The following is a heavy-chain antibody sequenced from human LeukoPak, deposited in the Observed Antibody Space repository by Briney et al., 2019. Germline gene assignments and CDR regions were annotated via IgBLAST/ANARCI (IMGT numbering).Heavy chain of an antibody. CDR3: ARECGDCFGGTCYSDY. D-gene: IGHD2-15*01. CDR1: GFTFSSYA. J-gene: IGHJ4*02. Sequence: GRSLRLSCAASGFTFSSYAMHWVRQAPGKGLEWVAVISYDGSNKYYADSVKGRFTISRDNSKNTLYLQMNSLRAEDTAVFYCARECGDCFGGTCYSDYWGQGTLVTVSS. CDR2: ISYDGSNK. V-gene: IGHV3-30-3*01.